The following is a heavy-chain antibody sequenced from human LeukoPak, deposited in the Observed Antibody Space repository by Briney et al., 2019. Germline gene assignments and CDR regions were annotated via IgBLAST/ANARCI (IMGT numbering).Heavy chain of an antibody. V-gene: IGHV1-46*01. CDR2: INPSGGST. CDR3: AGNKSPGIAAAGNWFDP. J-gene: IGHJ5*02. CDR1: GYTFTSYY. Sequence: ASVKVSCKASGYTFTSYYIHWVRQAPGQGLEWMGIINPSGGSTSYAQKFQGRVTMTRDMSTSTVYMELSSLRSEDTAVYYCAGNKSPGIAAAGNWFDPWGQGTLVTVSS. D-gene: IGHD6-13*01.